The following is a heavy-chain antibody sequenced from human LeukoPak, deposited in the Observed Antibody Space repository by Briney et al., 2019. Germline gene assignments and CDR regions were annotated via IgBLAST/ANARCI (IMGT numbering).Heavy chain of an antibody. D-gene: IGHD3-10*01. CDR1: GFTFSSYA. CDR2: ISGSGSNT. V-gene: IGHV3-23*01. Sequence: QPGGSLRLSCAASGFTFSSYAMSWVRQAPGKGLEWVSAISGSGSNTYCADSVKGRFTISRDDAKNSLYLQMTSLRAEDTAVYYCARPLSSGSPQGLPTSPHLDYWGQGTLVTVSS. CDR3: ARPLSSGSPQGLPTSPHLDY. J-gene: IGHJ4*02.